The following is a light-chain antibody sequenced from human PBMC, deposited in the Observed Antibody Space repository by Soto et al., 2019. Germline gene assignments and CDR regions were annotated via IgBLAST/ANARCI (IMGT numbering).Light chain of an antibody. CDR3: SSYTGSSTRLYV. CDR2: DVY. Sequence: QSALTQPASVSGSPGQSITISCTGTNSDVGGYNYVSWYQQHPGKAPKLMIYDVYNRPSGISVRFSGSKSGNTASLTISGLQAEDEGDYCCSSYTGSSTRLYVFGTGTKSPS. J-gene: IGLJ1*01. CDR1: NSDVGGYNY. V-gene: IGLV2-14*03.